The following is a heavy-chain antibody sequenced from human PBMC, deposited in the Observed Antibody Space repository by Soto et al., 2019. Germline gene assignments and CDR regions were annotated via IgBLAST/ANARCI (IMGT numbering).Heavy chain of an antibody. Sequence: PSETLSLTCTVSGGSISSSSYYWGWIRQPPGKGLEWIGSIYYSGSTYYNPSLKSRVTISVDTSKNQFSLKLSSVTAADTAVYYCARQTVTGREDYWGQGTLVTVSS. V-gene: IGHV4-39*01. CDR2: IYYSGST. CDR3: ARQTVTGREDY. CDR1: GGSISSSSYY. D-gene: IGHD1-26*01. J-gene: IGHJ4*02.